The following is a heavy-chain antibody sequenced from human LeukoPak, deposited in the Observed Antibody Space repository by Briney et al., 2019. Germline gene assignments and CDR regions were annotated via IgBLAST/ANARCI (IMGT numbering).Heavy chain of an antibody. CDR2: INHSGST. D-gene: IGHD1-26*01. V-gene: IGHV4-34*01. Sequence: SETLSLTCAVYGGSFSGYYWSWIRQPPGKGLEWIGEINHSGSTNYNPSLKSRVTISVDTSKNQFSLKLSSVTAADTAVYYCARGLGSYYPLAFDYWGQGTLVTASS. J-gene: IGHJ4*02. CDR3: ARGLGSYYPLAFDY. CDR1: GGSFSGYY.